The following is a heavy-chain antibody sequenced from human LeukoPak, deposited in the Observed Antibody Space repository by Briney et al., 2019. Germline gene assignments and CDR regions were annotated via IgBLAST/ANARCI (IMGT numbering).Heavy chain of an antibody. D-gene: IGHD3-10*01. V-gene: IGHV4-39*07. CDR1: GGSISSNNYY. J-gene: IGHJ3*02. CDR3: ARDKGVIDAFDI. Sequence: SETLSLTCTVSGGSISSNNYYWGWIRQPPGKGLEWIGCIYYSGSTYYNPSLKSRVTISVDTSKNQLSLKLSSVTAADTAVYYCARDKGVIDAFDIWGQGTMVTVSS. CDR2: IYYSGST.